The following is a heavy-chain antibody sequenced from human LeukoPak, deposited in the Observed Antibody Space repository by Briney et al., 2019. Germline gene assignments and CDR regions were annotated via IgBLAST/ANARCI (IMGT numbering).Heavy chain of an antibody. Sequence: PGGSLRLSCAASGFTFSSYAMSWVRQVPGKGLEWVSAISGSGGSTYYADSVKGRFTISRDNSKNTLYLQMNSLRAEDTAVYYCAKVKNYYYDSSGYDYWGQGTLVTVSS. J-gene: IGHJ4*02. D-gene: IGHD3-22*01. CDR3: AKVKNYYYDSSGYDY. CDR1: GFTFSSYA. CDR2: ISGSGGST. V-gene: IGHV3-23*01.